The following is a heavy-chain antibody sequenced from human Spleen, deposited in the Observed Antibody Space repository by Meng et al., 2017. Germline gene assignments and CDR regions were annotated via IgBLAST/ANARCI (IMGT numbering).Heavy chain of an antibody. CDR1: GDSLSSNIGA. V-gene: IGHV6-1*01. CDR3: AREPSHSGYWEIDY. Sequence: SQTPSLTCSISGDSLSSNIGAWNWIRQSPSRGLEWLARTYYRSKWYNDYADSVRSRITIVPDTSKNQLSLHLKTVSPEDTAVYYCAREPSHSGYWEIDYWGQGTLVTVSS. D-gene: IGHD3-22*01. CDR2: TYYRSKWYN. J-gene: IGHJ4*02.